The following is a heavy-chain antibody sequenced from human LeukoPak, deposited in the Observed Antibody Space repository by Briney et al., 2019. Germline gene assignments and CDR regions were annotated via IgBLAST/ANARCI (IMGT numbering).Heavy chain of an antibody. J-gene: IGHJ4*02. CDR2: ISSSGSTI. CDR3: AKAILDRSGYFDY. V-gene: IGHV3-48*01. D-gene: IGHD6-19*01. Sequence: GSLRLSCAASGFTFTSYSMNWVRQAPGKGLEWVSYISSSGSTIYYADSVKGRFTISRDNSKNTLYLQMNSLRAEDTAVYYCAKAILDRSGYFDYWGQGTLVTVSS. CDR1: GFTFTSYS.